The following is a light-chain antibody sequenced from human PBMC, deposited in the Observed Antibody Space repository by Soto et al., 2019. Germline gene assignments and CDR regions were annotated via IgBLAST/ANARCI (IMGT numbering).Light chain of an antibody. V-gene: IGKV1-33*01. CDR1: QGISSY. Sequence: DIQMTQSPSSLSASVGDRVTITCRSSQGISSYLAWYQQKPGKAPKLLIYAASTLQSGVPSRFSGSGSGTDFTFTISSLQPEDIATYYCQQYDNLLTFGQGTRLEIK. CDR2: AAS. J-gene: IGKJ5*01. CDR3: QQYDNLLT.